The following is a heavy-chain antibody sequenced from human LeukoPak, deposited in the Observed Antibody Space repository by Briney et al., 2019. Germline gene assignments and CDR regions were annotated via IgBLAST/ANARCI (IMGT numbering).Heavy chain of an antibody. CDR1: GFTFRNYV. CDR2: TSSDLNVK. CDR3: AREGYYGSGSPPSLYFDY. D-gene: IGHD3-10*01. Sequence: GSLRLSCAASGFTFRNYVVHWVRQAPGKGLEWVAVTSSDLNVKLYADSVKGRFTISRDNSRSTLYLQMNSLRPEDTAIYYCAREGYYGSGSPPSLYFDYWGQGTLVTVSS. J-gene: IGHJ4*02. V-gene: IGHV3-30-3*01.